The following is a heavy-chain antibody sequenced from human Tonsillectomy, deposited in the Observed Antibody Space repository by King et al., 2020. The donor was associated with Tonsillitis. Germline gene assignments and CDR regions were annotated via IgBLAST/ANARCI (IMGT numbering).Heavy chain of an antibody. CDR3: VGGGYSGYDGFDY. D-gene: IGHD5-12*01. J-gene: IGHJ4*01. CDR2: IQNKTSGGTT. CDR1: GFTFNNAW. Sequence: VQLVESGGGLAKPGESLTLSCVASGFTFNNAWMNWVRQAPGKGLEWLGHIQNKTSGGTTAYAALVEGRFTISRDDSKNTLSLQMNNLKTEDTAVYFCVGGGYSGYDGFDYWGHGTVVTFSS. V-gene: IGHV3-15*01.